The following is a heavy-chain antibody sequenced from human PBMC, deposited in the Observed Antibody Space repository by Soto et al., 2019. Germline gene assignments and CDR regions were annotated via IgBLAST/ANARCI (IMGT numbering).Heavy chain of an antibody. J-gene: IGHJ3*02. CDR3: ARAYYYDSSGYGKDAFDM. V-gene: IGHV3-30-3*02. CDR1: GFTFSSYA. Sequence: PGGSLELSCAASGFTFSSYALNWVRHGPRKRLERGAVISYDGSNKYYAVFVKGLFTISRDNSKNTLYLQMNSLRAEDTALYYCARAYYYDSSGYGKDAFDMWGQGTMVTVS. CDR2: ISYDGSNK. D-gene: IGHD3-22*01.